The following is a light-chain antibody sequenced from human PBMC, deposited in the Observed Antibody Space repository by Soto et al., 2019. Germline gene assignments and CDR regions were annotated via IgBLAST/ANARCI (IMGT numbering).Light chain of an antibody. CDR2: DAS. Sequence: ETVLTQSPATLSLSPGEGATLSCRASQSVSSYLAWYQQKPGQAPRLLIYDASNRATGIPARFSGSGSGTDFTLTISRLEPEDFAVYYCQQYGSSPQTFGQGTKVDIK. J-gene: IGKJ1*01. V-gene: IGKV3-11*01. CDR1: QSVSSY. CDR3: QQYGSSPQT.